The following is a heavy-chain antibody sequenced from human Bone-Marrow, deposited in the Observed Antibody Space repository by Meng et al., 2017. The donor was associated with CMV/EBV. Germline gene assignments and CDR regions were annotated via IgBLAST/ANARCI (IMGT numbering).Heavy chain of an antibody. CDR3: AKSRLGDY. V-gene: IGHV3-23*01. D-gene: IGHD7-27*01. Sequence: SLRLSCAASGFTFSNYAMAWVRQAPGEGLEWVSLITTTGNTFYADSVKGRFTISRDNSKNTVYLQMNNLRAEETAIYYCAKSRLGDYWGQGTLVTVSS. J-gene: IGHJ4*02. CDR2: ITTTGNT. CDR1: GFTFSNYA.